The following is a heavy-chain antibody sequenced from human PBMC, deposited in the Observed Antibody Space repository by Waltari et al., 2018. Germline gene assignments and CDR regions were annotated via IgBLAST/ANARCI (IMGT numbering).Heavy chain of an antibody. Sequence: QVQLQESGPGLVKPSETLSLTCAVSGYSISSGYYWGWIRQPPGKGLEWIGSIYHSGSTYYNPSLKSRVTISVDTSKNQFSLKLSSVTAADTAVYYCARVKLDRNYYFDYWGQGTLVTVSS. CDR2: IYHSGST. D-gene: IGHD1-1*01. CDR3: ARVKLDRNYYFDY. CDR1: GYSISSGYY. V-gene: IGHV4-38-2*01. J-gene: IGHJ4*02.